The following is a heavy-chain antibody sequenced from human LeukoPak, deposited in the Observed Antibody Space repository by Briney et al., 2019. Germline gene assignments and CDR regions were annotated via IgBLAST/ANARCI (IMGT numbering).Heavy chain of an antibody. D-gene: IGHD3-16*01. CDR1: GGSISSSSYY. CDR3: ARLRGAFDY. CDR2: IYYSGST. V-gene: IGHV4-61*01. Sequence: SETLSLTCTVSGGSISSSSYYWSWIRQPPGKGLECIGYIYYSGSTNYNPSLKSRVTISVDTSKNQFSLRLSSVTAADTAVYYCARLRGAFDYWGQGTLVTVSS. J-gene: IGHJ4*02.